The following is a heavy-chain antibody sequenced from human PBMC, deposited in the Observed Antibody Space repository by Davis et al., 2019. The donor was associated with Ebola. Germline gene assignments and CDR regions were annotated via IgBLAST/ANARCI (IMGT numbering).Heavy chain of an antibody. D-gene: IGHD6-13*01. V-gene: IGHV5-51*01. CDR2: IFPGDSDT. J-gene: IGHJ4*02. CDR1: GYSFTSYW. Sequence: KVSCKGSGYSFTSYWIAWVRQMPGKGLEWMGIIFPGDSDTRYSPSFLGQVTISADKSISTAYLHWSSLKASDTAMYYCARGYGTGYFDYWGQGSLVTVSS. CDR3: ARGYGTGYFDY.